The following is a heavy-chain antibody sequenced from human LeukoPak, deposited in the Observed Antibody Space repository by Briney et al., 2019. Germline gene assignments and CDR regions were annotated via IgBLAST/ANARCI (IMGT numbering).Heavy chain of an antibody. CDR1: GFTFSSYA. CDR3: VKDDGWVQYAN. V-gene: IGHV3-23*01. CDR2: ISGSGGST. J-gene: IGHJ4*02. D-gene: IGHD5-24*01. Sequence: GGSLRLSCAASGFTFSSYAMSWVRQAPGKGLEWVSAISGSGGSTYYVDSVKGRFTISRDNSKNTLYLQMNSLSAEDAAVYYCVKDDGWVQYANWGQGTLVTVSS.